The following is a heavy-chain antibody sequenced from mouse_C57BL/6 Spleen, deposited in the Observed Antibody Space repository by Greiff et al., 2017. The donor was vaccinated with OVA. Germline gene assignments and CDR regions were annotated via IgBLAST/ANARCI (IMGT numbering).Heavy chain of an antibody. CDR1: GYAFSSSW. D-gene: IGHD1-1*01. V-gene: IGHV1-82*01. CDR3: ARGTTVVAPYAMDY. CDR2: IYPGDGDT. J-gene: IGHJ4*01. Sequence: QVQLKESGPELVKPGASVKISCKASGYAFSSSWMNWVKQRPGKGLEWIGRIYPGDGDTNYNGKFKGKATLTADKSSSTAYMQLSSLTSEDSAVYFCARGTTVVAPYAMDYWGQGTSVTVSS.